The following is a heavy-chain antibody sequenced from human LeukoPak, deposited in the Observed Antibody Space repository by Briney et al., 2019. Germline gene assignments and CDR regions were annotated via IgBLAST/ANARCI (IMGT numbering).Heavy chain of an antibody. CDR3: ASGGDRAPITMVRGVIVY. J-gene: IGHJ4*02. CDR1: GFTFSTYA. V-gene: IGHV3-30-3*01. Sequence: GGSPRLSCAASGFTFSTYAMQWVRQAPGKGLEWVALISYDGSNKYYADSVKGRFTISRDNSKNTLYLQMNSLRTEDTAVYYCASGGDRAPITMVRGVIVYWGQGTLVTVSS. D-gene: IGHD3-10*01. CDR2: ISYDGSNK.